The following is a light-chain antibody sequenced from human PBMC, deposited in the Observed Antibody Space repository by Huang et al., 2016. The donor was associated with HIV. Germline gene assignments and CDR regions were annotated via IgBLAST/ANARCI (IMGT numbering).Light chain of an antibody. CDR3: QQYVTTPIT. V-gene: IGKV4-1*01. J-gene: IGKJ5*01. CDR2: WAS. CDR1: QSLLYNNMYS. Sequence: DIVLTQSPDSLAVSLGERATIHCKSSQSLLYNNMYSLACYQQKPGPPPGLLIYWASIRESGVPGRFSGSGSGTDFTLTISSLQAEDVAVYYCQQYVTTPITFGQGTRLDIK.